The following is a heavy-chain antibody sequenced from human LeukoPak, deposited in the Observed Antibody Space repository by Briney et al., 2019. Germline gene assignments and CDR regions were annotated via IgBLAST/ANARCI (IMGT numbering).Heavy chain of an antibody. J-gene: IGHJ4*02. V-gene: IGHV4-39*01. CDR3: ARHNGRYDFWSGYYLSYYFDY. Sequence: SGTLSLTCTVSGCSISSNSYYWGCIPQPPGKGLVWIVSIYYSGSTYYNPSLKSRVTISVDTSKNQFSLKLSSVTAADTAVYYCARHNGRYDFWSGYYLSYYFDYWGQGTLVTVSS. D-gene: IGHD3-3*01. CDR1: GCSISSNSYY. CDR2: IYYSGST.